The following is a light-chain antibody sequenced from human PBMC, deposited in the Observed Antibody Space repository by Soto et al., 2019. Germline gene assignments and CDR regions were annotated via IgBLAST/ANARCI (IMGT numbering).Light chain of an antibody. CDR2: EVS. V-gene: IGLV2-14*01. J-gene: IGLJ1*01. CDR1: SSDVGGYNY. Sequence: QSALTQPASVSGSPGQSITISCTGTSSDVGGYNYVSWYQQHPGKAPKLMIYEVSNRPSGVSNRFSGSKSGTTASLTIAGLHAEDEADYYCSSYTSSSTQVFGTGTKVTVL. CDR3: SSYTSSSTQV.